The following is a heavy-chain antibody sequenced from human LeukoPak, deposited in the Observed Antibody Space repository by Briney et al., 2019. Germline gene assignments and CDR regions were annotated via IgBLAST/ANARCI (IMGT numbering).Heavy chain of an antibody. D-gene: IGHD4-17*01. CDR3: ASTDYAAPAFDI. V-gene: IGHV4-59*08. Sequence: SETLSLTCTVSGCSISSYYWSCIRHPPGKGLEWIGYIYYSGSTNYNPSLKSRVTISVDTSKNQFSLKLSSVTAADTAVYYCASTDYAAPAFDIWGQGTMVTVSS. CDR2: IYYSGST. J-gene: IGHJ3*02. CDR1: GCSISSYY.